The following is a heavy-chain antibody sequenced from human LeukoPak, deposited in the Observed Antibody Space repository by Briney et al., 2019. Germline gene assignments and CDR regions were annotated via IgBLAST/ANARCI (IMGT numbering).Heavy chain of an antibody. CDR1: GFTFSSYA. V-gene: IGHV3-30*04. J-gene: IGHJ4*02. D-gene: IGHD3-22*01. CDR3: ARDPRGPTGYDSSGRDSFDY. Sequence: PGGSLRLSCAASGFTFSSYAMHWVRQAPGKGLEWVAVISYDGSNKYYADSVKGRFTISRDNSQNTLYLQMNILRAEDTAVYYCARDPRGPTGYDSSGRDSFDYWGQGTLVTVSS. CDR2: ISYDGSNK.